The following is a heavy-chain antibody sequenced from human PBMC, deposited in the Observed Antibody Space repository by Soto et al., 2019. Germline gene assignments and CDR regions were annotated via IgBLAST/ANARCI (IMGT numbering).Heavy chain of an antibody. CDR3: ARAYYDFWSGYFTLNWFDP. J-gene: IGHJ5*02. CDR1: GGSFSGYY. D-gene: IGHD3-3*01. Sequence: SETLSLTCAVYGGSFSGYYWSWIRQPPGKGLEWIGEINHSGSTNYNPSLKSRVTISVDTSKNQFSLKLSSVTAADTAVYYCARAYYDFWSGYFTLNWFDPWGQGNLVTVSS. V-gene: IGHV4-34*01. CDR2: INHSGST.